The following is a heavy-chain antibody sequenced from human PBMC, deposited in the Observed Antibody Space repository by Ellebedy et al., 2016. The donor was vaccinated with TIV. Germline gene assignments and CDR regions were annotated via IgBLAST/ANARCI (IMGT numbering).Heavy chain of an antibody. CDR2: IFDSGNA. D-gene: IGHD3-9*01. CDR1: GGSISGSNSY. CDR3: ATHPYDIRTHFDY. Sequence: MPSETLSLTCTVSGGSISGSNSYWGWVRQPPGKGLEWIGHIFDSGNAFYNPSLKSRVTISVDTSNNHFSLKLSSVGAADTAVYYCATHPYDIRTHFDYWGQGALVTVSS. V-gene: IGHV4-39*01. J-gene: IGHJ4*02.